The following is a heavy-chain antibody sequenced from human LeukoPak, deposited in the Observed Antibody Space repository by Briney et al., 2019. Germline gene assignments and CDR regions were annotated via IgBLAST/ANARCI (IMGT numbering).Heavy chain of an antibody. CDR1: GFSFRNYA. V-gene: IGHV3-30-3*01. CDR2: TSSDEINK. D-gene: IGHD3-16*01. Sequence: GRSLRLSCAVSGFSFRNYAMHWVRQAPGKGLEWVAVTSSDEINKYYADSVKGRFTISRDNVKNPLYLQMSNLRAEDTAVYFCARGGGLDVWGQGATVTVSS. CDR3: ARGGGLDV. J-gene: IGHJ6*02.